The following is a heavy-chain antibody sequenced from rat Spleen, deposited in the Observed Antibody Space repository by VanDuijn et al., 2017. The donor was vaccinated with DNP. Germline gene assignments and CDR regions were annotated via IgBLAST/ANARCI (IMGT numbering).Heavy chain of an antibody. J-gene: IGHJ2*01. V-gene: IGHV5-25*01. CDR2: IHPSGTVT. D-gene: IGHD1-2*01. CDR1: GFIFSNFD. Sequence: EVQLVESGGGLVQPGRSLKLSCAASGFIFSNFDMAWVRQAPTKGLEWVASIHPSGTVTYYRDSVMGRFTISRDNARTTLFLQMDSLRSEDTATYYCVTRNFDYNYFEYWGQGVIVTVSS. CDR3: VTRNFDYNYFEY.